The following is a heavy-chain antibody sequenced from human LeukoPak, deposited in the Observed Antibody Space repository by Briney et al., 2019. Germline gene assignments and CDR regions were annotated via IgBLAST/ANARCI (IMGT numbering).Heavy chain of an antibody. J-gene: IGHJ4*02. CDR1: LTELS. V-gene: IGHV1-24*01. CDR3: AGLAHGTGVDY. Sequence: ASVKVSCKVTLTELSMHWVRQAPGKGLEWMGGFDPEDGETFYAQKFQGRVIMTEDTSTDTAYMELSSLRSEDTAMYYCAGLAHGTGVDYWGQGTLVTVSS. D-gene: IGHD1-1*01. CDR2: FDPEDGET.